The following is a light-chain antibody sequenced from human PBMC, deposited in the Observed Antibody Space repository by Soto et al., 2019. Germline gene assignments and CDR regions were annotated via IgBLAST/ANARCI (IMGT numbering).Light chain of an antibody. J-gene: IGLJ2*01. Sequence: QLVLTQSPSASASLGASVKLTCTLSSGHSSYAIAWHQQQPEKGPRYLMKLNSDGSHSKGDGIPDRFSGSSSGAERYLTIAGLQYEDEADYYCQTWGTGMVFGAGTKLTVL. CDR3: QTWGTGMV. CDR1: SGHSSYA. CDR2: LNSDGSH. V-gene: IGLV4-69*01.